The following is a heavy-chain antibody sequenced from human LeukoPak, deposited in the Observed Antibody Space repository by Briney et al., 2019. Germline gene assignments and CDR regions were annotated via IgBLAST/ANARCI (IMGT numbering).Heavy chain of an antibody. D-gene: IGHD2-2*01. CDR3: ARATSLVPAAQYYYYMDV. CDR2: IIPIFGTA. V-gene: IGHV1-69*05. J-gene: IGHJ6*03. CDR1: GYTFTGYY. Sequence: ASVKVSCKASGYTFTGYYMHWVRQAPGQGLEWMGGIIPIFGTANYAQKFQGRVTITTDESTSTAYMELSSLRSEDTAVYYCARATSLVPAAQYYYYMDVWGKGTTVTVSS.